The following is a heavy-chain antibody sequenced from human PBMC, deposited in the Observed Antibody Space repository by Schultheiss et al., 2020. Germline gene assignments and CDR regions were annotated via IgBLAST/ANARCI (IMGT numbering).Heavy chain of an antibody. CDR2: TYYRSKWYN. Sequence: SQPLSLTCAISGDSVSSNSAAWNWIRQSPSRGLEWLGRTYYRSKWYNDYAVSVKSRITINPDTSKNQFSLQLNSVTPEDTAVYYCARDLPLHLGYYYGMDVWGQGTTVTVSS. CDR3: ARDLPLHLGYYYGMDV. J-gene: IGHJ6*02. CDR1: GDSVSSNSAA. V-gene: IGHV6-1*01.